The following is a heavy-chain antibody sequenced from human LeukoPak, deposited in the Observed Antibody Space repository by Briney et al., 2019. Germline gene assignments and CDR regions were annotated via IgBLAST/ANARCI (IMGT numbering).Heavy chain of an antibody. CDR1: GGSFSGYY. CDR3: ARTPDGADY. J-gene: IGHJ4*02. Sequence: ETLSLTCAVYGGSFSGYYWSWIRQPPGKGLEWVANIKQDGTEIFYVDSVRGRFIISRDNAENSLYLQMNSLRVEDTAVYYCARTPDGADYWGQGTLVTVSS. D-gene: IGHD3-10*01. CDR2: IKQDGTEI. V-gene: IGHV3-7*01.